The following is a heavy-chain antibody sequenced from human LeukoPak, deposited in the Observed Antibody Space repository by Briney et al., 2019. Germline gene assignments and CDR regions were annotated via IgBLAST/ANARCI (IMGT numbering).Heavy chain of an antibody. V-gene: IGHV3-66*02. CDR1: GFTVSSNY. J-gene: IGHJ4*02. CDR2: IYSGGST. Sequence: GGSLRLSCAASGFTVSSNYMSWVRQAPGKGLEWVSVIYSGGSTYYADSVKGRFTISRDNSKNTLYLQMNSLRAEDTAVYYCARDASGARIAGYWGQGTLVTVSP. D-gene: IGHD6-13*01. CDR3: ARDASGARIAGY.